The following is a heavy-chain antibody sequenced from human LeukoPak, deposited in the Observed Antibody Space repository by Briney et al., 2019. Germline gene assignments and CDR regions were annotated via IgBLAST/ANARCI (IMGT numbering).Heavy chain of an antibody. V-gene: IGHV4-59*08. CDR3: AKLYYYDSSGYQYYFDY. D-gene: IGHD3-22*01. CDR2: IYYSGST. CDR1: GGSISSYY. J-gene: IGHJ4*02. Sequence: SETLSLTCTVSGGSISSYYWSWIRQPPGKGLEWIGYIYYSGSTNYNPSLKSRVTISVDTSKNQFSLKLSSVTAADTAVYYCAKLYYYDSSGYQYYFDYWGQGTLVTVSS.